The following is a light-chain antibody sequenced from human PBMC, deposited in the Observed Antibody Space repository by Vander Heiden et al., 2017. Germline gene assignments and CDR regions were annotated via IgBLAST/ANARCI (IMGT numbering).Light chain of an antibody. CDR2: GAF. V-gene: IGKV3-15*01. J-gene: IGKJ4*01. Sequence: EIMMTQSPATLSVSQGERVTLSCRASQSISSNLAWYQQKPGQAPRLLIYGAFIRASGIPTSFSGGGSGTDFTLTINTLQSEDFAVYYCQQYDNCPRTFGGGTKVEIK. CDR1: QSISSN. CDR3: QQYDNCPRT.